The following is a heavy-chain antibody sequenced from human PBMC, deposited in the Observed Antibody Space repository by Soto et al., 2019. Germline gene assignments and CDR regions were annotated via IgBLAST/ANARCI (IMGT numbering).Heavy chain of an antibody. CDR3: ARETMEGSSRSSYYYSGMDV. V-gene: IGHV1-46*01. CDR2: INPSGGST. D-gene: IGHD6-6*01. Sequence: ASVKVSCKASGYTFTSYYMHWVRQAPGQGLEWMGIINPSGGSTSYAQKFQGRVTMTRDTSTSTVYMELSSLRSEDTAVYYCARETMEGSSRSSYYYSGMDVWGQGTTVTVSS. J-gene: IGHJ6*02. CDR1: GYTFTSYY.